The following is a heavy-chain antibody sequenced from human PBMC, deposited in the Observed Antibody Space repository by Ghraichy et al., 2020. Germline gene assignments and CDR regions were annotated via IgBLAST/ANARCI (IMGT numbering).Heavy chain of an antibody. V-gene: IGHV1-18*01. CDR1: GYTFTSYG. CDR3: ARDRGSGSYYYYYYYGMDV. Sequence: ASVKVSCKASGYTFTSYGISWVRQAPGQGLEWMGWISAYNGNTNYAQKLQGRVTMTTDTFTSTAYMELRSLRSDDTAVYYCARDRGSGSYYYYYYYGMDVWGQGTTVTVSS. CDR2: ISAYNGNT. D-gene: IGHD1-26*01. J-gene: IGHJ6*02.